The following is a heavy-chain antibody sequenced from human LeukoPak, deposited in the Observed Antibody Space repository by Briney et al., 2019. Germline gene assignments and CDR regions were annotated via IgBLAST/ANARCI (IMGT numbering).Heavy chain of an antibody. CDR2: IWYDGSNK. Sequence: PGRSLRLSCATSGFTFTSYAMHWVRQAPGKGLEWVALIWYDGSNKYYADSVKGRFTISRDNSKNTLYLQMNSLRAEDTAVYYCASALDSLARHRYNCLDYWGQGTLVTVSS. V-gene: IGHV3-33*01. D-gene: IGHD1-1*01. CDR3: ASALDSLARHRYNCLDY. J-gene: IGHJ4*02. CDR1: GFTFTSYA.